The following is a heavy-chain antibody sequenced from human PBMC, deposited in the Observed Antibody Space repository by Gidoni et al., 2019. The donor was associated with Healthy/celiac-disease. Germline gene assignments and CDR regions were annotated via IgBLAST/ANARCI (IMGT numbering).Heavy chain of an antibody. D-gene: IGHD2-15*01. V-gene: IGHV3-9*01. Sequence: DVQLVDSGGGLVQPGRSLGLSCAASGVTFDDDAMHWVRQAPGKGMVFVSGISWNSCSIGYADSVKGRLTISSDNAKNSLYLQMNSLIAEDTALYYCAKDMYCSGGSCYSFDPWGQGTLVTVSS. CDR1: GVTFDDDA. CDR2: ISWNSCSI. CDR3: AKDMYCSGGSCYSFDP. J-gene: IGHJ5*02.